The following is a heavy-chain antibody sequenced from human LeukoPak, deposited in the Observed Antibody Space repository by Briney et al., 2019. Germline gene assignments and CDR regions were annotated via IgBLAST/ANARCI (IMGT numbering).Heavy chain of an antibody. Sequence: PGGSLRLSCAASGYTFSDFIVNWVRQAPGKGLEWVSSIRVRSNYRYYADSVRGRFTISRDDARDSLFLQMNSLRAEDTAVYFCVRLRRNNDRSGYYYYYDYWGQGTLVTVSS. CDR2: IRVRSNYR. CDR3: VRLRRNNDRSGYYYYYDY. CDR1: GYTFSDFI. D-gene: IGHD3-22*01. V-gene: IGHV3-21*01. J-gene: IGHJ4*02.